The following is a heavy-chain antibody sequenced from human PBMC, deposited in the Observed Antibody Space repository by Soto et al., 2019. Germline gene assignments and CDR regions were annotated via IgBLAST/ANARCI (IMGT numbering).Heavy chain of an antibody. CDR2: ITSSSGHI. CDR1: GFTFSSYS. Sequence: PGGCLRLSCAASGFTFSSYSTNWVRQVPGKGLEWVSSITSSSGHIYYADSVKGRFTISSDNARNSLYLQMNSLRAEDTAVYFCVRERGQLSFYGMDVCGQVTSVTV. D-gene: IGHD3-16*01. J-gene: IGHJ6*02. V-gene: IGHV3-21*01. CDR3: VRERGQLSFYGMDV.